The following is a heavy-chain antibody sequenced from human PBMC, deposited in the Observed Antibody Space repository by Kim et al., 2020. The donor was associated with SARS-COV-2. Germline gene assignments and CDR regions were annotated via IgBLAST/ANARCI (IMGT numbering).Heavy chain of an antibody. V-gene: IGHV1-69*02. CDR3: ASEGMGLVDTAMVKNDY. D-gene: IGHD5-18*01. CDR1: GGTFSSYT. Sequence: VKVSCKASGGTFSSYTISWVRQAPGQGLEWMGRIIPILGIANYAQKFQGRVTITADKSTSTAYMELSSLRSEDTAVYYCASEGMGLVDTAMVKNDYWGQGTLVTVSS. CDR2: IIPILGIA. J-gene: IGHJ4*02.